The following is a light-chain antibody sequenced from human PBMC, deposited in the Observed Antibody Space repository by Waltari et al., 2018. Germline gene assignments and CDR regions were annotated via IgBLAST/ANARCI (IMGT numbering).Light chain of an antibody. V-gene: IGKV4-1*01. CDR2: WAS. CDR1: QRVLYSSNNKNY. Sequence: DNVMNKSPDSLDVSLGERANINCKKSQRVLYSSNNKNYLSWYQQKPGQPPKLLISWASTRESGVPDRFSGSGSGTDFTLTISSLQAEDVAVYYCLQYYTTPYTFGQGIKLEI. J-gene: IGKJ2*01. CDR3: LQYYTTPYT.